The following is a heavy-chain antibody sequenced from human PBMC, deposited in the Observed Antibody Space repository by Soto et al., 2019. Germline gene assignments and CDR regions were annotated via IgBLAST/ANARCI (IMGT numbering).Heavy chain of an antibody. Sequence: SETLSLTCAVYGGSFSGYYWTWIRQSPGKGLEWIGEINHSGSTNYNPSLKSRVTISVDTSKNQFSLKLSSVSAADTAVYYCARGGAGYSNISRGYGMDFWGQGTTVTVSS. J-gene: IGHJ6*02. CDR2: INHSGST. V-gene: IGHV4-34*01. CDR1: GGSFSGYY. CDR3: ARGGAGYSNISRGYGMDF. D-gene: IGHD4-4*01.